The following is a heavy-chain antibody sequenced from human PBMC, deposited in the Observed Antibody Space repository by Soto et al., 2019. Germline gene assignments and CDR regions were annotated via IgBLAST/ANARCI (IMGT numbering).Heavy chain of an antibody. D-gene: IGHD2-2*01. CDR1: GVIFSNYA. V-gene: IGHV3-23*01. CDR3: ARVRKYCRPTTCFQYFDY. CDR2: ISDNGGST. Sequence: EVQLLDSGGGLVQPGGSLRLSCTTFGVIFSNYAMNWVRQAPGKGLERVSVISDNGGSTYYADSVKGRFTITRDYSQTTIYLHMTSLSPEYTAVYYCARVRKYCRPTTCFQYFDYWGQGTLVTVSS. J-gene: IGHJ4*02.